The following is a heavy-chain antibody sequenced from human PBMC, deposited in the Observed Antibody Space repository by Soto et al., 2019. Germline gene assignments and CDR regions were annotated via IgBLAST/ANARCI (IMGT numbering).Heavy chain of an antibody. J-gene: IGHJ5*02. CDR1: GFTFSDYT. V-gene: IGHV3-23*01. D-gene: IGHD6-19*01. CDR3: AKDQLAVAGLNLFDP. Sequence: PGGSLRLSCAASGFTFSDYTMTWVRQAPGKGLEWVSGISGVDGSTYYADPVKGRFTISRDNSKNTLYLQMNSLRAEDTAVYYCAKDQLAVAGLNLFDPWGQGTLVIVSS. CDR2: ISGVDGST.